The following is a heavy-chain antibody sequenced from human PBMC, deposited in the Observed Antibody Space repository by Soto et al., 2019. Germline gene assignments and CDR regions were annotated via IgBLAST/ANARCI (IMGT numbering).Heavy chain of an antibody. CDR1: GYTLTELS. Sequence: ASVKVSCKVSGYTLTELSMHWVRQAPGKGLEWMGGFDPEDGETIYAQKFQGRVTMTEDTSTDTAYMELSSLRSEDTAVYYCATDPSSRFLEWLFLWGQGPWSPSPQ. D-gene: IGHD3-3*01. J-gene: IGHJ1*01. CDR3: ATDPSSRFLEWLFL. CDR2: FDPEDGET. V-gene: IGHV1-24*01.